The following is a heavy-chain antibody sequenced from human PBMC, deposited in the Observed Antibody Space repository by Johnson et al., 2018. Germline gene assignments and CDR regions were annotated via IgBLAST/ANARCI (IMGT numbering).Heavy chain of an antibody. CDR3: ARSETYYDILTGYLGYYYYMDV. V-gene: IGHV3-9*01. J-gene: IGHJ6*03. CDR2: ISWNSGSI. Sequence: VQLVQSGGGLVQPGRSLRLSCAASGFTFDDYAMHWVRQAPGKGLEWVSGISWNSGSIGYADPVKGRFTISRDNAKNSLYLQMNSLGAEDTALYYCARSETYYDILTGYLGYYYYMDVWGQGTTVTVSS. D-gene: IGHD3-9*01. CDR1: GFTFDDYA.